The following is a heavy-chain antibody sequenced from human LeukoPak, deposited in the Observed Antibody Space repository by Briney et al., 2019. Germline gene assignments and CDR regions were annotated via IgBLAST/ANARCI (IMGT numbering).Heavy chain of an antibody. Sequence: ASVKVSCKASGYTFTSYGISWVRQAPGQGLEWMGWISAYNGNTNYAQKMQGRVTMTTDTSTSTAYMELRRLRSDDTAVYYCARDRGYCTNGVCFSYWYFDLWGRGTLVTVSS. CDR3: ARDRGYCTNGVCFSYWYFDL. CDR1: GYTFTSYG. D-gene: IGHD2-8*01. V-gene: IGHV1-18*01. J-gene: IGHJ2*01. CDR2: ISAYNGNT.